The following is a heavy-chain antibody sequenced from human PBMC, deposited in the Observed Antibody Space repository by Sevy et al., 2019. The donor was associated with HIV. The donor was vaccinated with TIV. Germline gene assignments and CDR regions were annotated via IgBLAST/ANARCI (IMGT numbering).Heavy chain of an antibody. V-gene: IGHV4-59*01. Sequence: SETLSLMCSVHGGTINSYFWNWIRQPPGKGLEWIGNIYYSGTTKYNPSLKSRVTMSVDTSKNQFSLRLTSVTAADTAVYSWARRVAGEPYYSGMDVWGQGPRSPSP. J-gene: IGHJ6*02. CDR3: ARRVAGEPYYSGMDV. CDR1: GGTINSYF. CDR2: IYYSGTT. D-gene: IGHD3-16*01.